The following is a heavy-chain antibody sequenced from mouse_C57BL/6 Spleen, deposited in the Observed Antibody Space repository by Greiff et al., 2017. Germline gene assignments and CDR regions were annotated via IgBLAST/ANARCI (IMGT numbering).Heavy chain of an antibody. Sequence: EVKLMESGGGLVQPKGSLKLSCAASGFSFHTYAMNWVRQAPGKGLEWVARIRSKSNNYATYYADSVKDRFTISRDDSESMLYLQMNNLKTEDTAMYYCVRQGYALDYWGQGTTLTVSS. D-gene: IGHD2-2*01. CDR3: VRQGYALDY. CDR2: IRSKSNNYAT. J-gene: IGHJ2*01. CDR1: GFSFHTYA. V-gene: IGHV10-1*01.